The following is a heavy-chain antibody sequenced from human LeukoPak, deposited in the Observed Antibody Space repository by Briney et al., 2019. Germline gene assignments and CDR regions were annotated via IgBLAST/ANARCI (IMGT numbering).Heavy chain of an antibody. Sequence: SETLSPTFSVSGASVSSSGFYWGWIRQPRGNGLEWIGYIYYSGSTKYNPSLKSRVTMSVDTCKNRFSLMLRSVTPPGTAVLYCARHRGYCSSTSCSYNLFDPWGQGTLVTVSS. D-gene: IGHD2-2*03. CDR3: ARHRGYCSSTSCSYNLFDP. CDR1: GASVSSSGFY. J-gene: IGHJ5*02. CDR2: IYYSGST. V-gene: IGHV4-61*05.